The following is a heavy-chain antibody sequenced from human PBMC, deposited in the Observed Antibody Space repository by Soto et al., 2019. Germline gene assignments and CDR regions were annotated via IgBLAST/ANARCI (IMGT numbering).Heavy chain of an antibody. Sequence: QVQLEQSGGEVKKPGSSVKVSCKASRVTFSKFIVTWVRQAPGLGLEWVGGIIPIFGTANYAQKFQGRVTITADESTRTSYMEVNNLRSEDTAVYYCAKGYEVSPPVASGWYSNYFYGVDVWGRGTTVTVSS. V-gene: IGHV1-69*01. CDR3: AKGYEVSPPVASGWYSNYFYGVDV. CDR2: IIPIFGTA. CDR1: RVTFSKFI. D-gene: IGHD6-19*01. J-gene: IGHJ6*02.